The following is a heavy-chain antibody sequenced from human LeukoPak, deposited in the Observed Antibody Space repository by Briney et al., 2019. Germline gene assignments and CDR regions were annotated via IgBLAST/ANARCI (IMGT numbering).Heavy chain of an antibody. V-gene: IGHV3-30*01. J-gene: IGHJ4*02. CDR2: ISYDGSNK. D-gene: IGHD6-19*01. CDR3: ARGRGQWLVYTYYFDY. Sequence: GGSLRLSCAASGFTFSSYAMHWVRQAPGKGLEWVAVISYDGSNKYYADSVKGRFTISRDNSKNTLYLQMNSLRAEDTAVYYCARGRGQWLVYTYYFDYWGQGTLVTVSS. CDR1: GFTFSSYA.